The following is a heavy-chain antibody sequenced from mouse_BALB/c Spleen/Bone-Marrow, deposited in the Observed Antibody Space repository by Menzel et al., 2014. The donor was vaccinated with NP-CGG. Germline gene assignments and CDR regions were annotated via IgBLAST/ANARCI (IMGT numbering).Heavy chain of an antibody. CDR1: GYIFTSYW. V-gene: IGHV1-87*01. CDR3: TREGGR. CDR2: IYPGAGDT. Sequence: VQMPQSGAELARPGPSVQFSCTASGYIFTSYWMKWVKQRPGPGLAWIGAIYPGAGDTRYTQKFKGKAKLLADKASSTAYMQRSSVAAEDSAVYYFTREGGRWGQCTPLRVTS. J-gene: IGHJ2*01.